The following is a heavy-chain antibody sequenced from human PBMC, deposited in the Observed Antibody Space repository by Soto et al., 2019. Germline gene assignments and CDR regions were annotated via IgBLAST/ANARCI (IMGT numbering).Heavy chain of an antibody. J-gene: IGHJ6*02. Sequence: PGGSLRLSCAASGFTFSNAWMSWVRQAPGEGLEWDGRIKSKTDGGTTDYAAPVKGRFTISRDDSKNTLYLQMNSLKTEDTAVYYCTTDLGCSGGSCYIYYYGMDVWGQGTTVTVSS. V-gene: IGHV3-15*01. D-gene: IGHD2-15*01. CDR3: TTDLGCSGGSCYIYYYGMDV. CDR1: GFTFSNAW. CDR2: IKSKTDGGTT.